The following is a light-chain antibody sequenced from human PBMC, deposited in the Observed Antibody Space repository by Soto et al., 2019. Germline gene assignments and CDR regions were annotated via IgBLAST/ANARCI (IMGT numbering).Light chain of an antibody. J-gene: IGKJ5*01. Sequence: DIQLTQSPSFLSASVGDRVTITCRASQGINSYLAWYQQKPGKAPKLLIYAASTLQNGVPSRFSGSGSGTEFTLTISSLQPEDFATYYCQQLNSYPRITFGQGTRLEIK. CDR2: AAS. CDR3: QQLNSYPRIT. V-gene: IGKV1-9*01. CDR1: QGINSY.